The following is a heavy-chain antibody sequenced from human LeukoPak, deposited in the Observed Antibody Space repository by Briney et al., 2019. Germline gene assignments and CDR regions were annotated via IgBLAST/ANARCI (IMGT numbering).Heavy chain of an antibody. D-gene: IGHD3-3*01. J-gene: IGHJ5*02. CDR3: AREENTIFGVVRGCFDP. V-gene: IGHV1-2*02. CDR1: GYTFTGYY. CDR2: INPNWCGT. Sequence: ASVKVSCKASGYTFTGYYMHWVRQAPGQGLAWMGWINPNWCGTNYAQEFQGRVTMTSDTSISTAYMELSRLRSDDTAVYYCAREENTIFGVVRGCFDPWGQGTLVTVSS.